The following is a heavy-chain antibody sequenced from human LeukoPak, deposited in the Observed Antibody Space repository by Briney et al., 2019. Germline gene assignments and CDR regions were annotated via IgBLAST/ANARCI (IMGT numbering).Heavy chain of an antibody. V-gene: IGHV4-4*02. CDR1: GGSISSSNW. CDR2: IYHSGST. CDR3: ARLDGYNYGNYYYYYGTDV. D-gene: IGHD5-24*01. J-gene: IGHJ6*02. Sequence: SETLSLTCAVSGGSISSSNWWSWVRQPPGKGLEWIGEIYHSGSTNYNPSLKSRVTISVDRSKNQFSLKLSSVTAADTAVYYCARLDGYNYGNYYYYYGTDVWGQGTTVTVSS.